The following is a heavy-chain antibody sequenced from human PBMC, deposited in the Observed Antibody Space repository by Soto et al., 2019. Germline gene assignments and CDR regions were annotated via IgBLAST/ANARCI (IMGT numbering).Heavy chain of an antibody. CDR1: GFTFNGYT. Sequence: PGGSLRLYCAASGFTFNGYTMSWVRQAPGTGLEWVSGLIGGDGNTSYADSVKGRFTISRDISKNTLYLQMNSLRAEDTAVYYCAKDFDWLNPYYYYYMDVWGKGTTVTVSS. CDR2: LIGGDGNT. CDR3: AKDFDWLNPYYYYYMDV. V-gene: IGHV3-23*01. J-gene: IGHJ6*03. D-gene: IGHD3-9*01.